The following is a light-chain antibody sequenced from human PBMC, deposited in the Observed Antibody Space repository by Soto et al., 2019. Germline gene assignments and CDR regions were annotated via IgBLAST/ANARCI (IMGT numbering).Light chain of an antibody. CDR2: GAP. CDR1: QSVSSSY. CDR3: QHYACSFWT. J-gene: IGKJ1*01. V-gene: IGKV3-20*01. Sequence: VVTQSAGTLSLSQGERATLSCRASQSVSSSYLAWYQQKPGQAPRLLIYGAPSRATGIPDRFSGSGSGTDFTLTISFLHPEDVALYCCQHYACSFWTFGQGTKVDIK.